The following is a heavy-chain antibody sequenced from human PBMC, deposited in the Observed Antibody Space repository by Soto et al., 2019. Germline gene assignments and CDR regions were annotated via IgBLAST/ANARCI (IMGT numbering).Heavy chain of an antibody. D-gene: IGHD2-15*01. Sequence: GGSLRLSCAASGLTFSSYVMRWVRQAPGKGLEWVSSISGSGGSTYYTDSVKGRFTISRDNSKNTVYLQMNSLRAEDTAVYFCARGYCSGDTCYHIDYWGQGTLVTVSS. CDR2: ISGSGGST. CDR1: GLTFSSYV. CDR3: ARGYCSGDTCYHIDY. J-gene: IGHJ4*02. V-gene: IGHV3-23*01.